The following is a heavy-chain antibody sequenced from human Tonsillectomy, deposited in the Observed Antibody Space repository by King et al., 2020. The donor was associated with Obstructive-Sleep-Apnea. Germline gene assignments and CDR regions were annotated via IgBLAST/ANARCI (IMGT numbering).Heavy chain of an antibody. V-gene: IGHV3-9*01. CDR3: TKRGGAVAGFDY. J-gene: IGHJ4*02. D-gene: IGHD6-19*01. Sequence: VQLVESGGGLVQPGRSLRISCAASGFNFEEYAMHWVRQVPGKGLEWVSGISWNSGAIGYVDSVKGRFTISRDNAKNSLYLQMNSLKPEDTALYYCTKRGGAVAGFDYWGPGTLVTVSS. CDR1: GFNFEEYA. CDR2: ISWNSGAI.